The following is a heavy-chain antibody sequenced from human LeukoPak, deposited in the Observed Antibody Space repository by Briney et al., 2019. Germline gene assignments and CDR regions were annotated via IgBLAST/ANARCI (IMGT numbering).Heavy chain of an antibody. CDR1: GGTFSSYA. Sequence: SVKVSCKASGGTFSSYAISWVRQAPGQGLEWMGGIIPIFGTANYAQKFQGRVTITADESTSTAYMELSSLRSEDTAVYYCARGSQYSSGWSYYYYGVDVWGQGTTVTVSS. J-gene: IGHJ6*02. CDR3: ARGSQYSSGWSYYYYGVDV. D-gene: IGHD6-19*01. CDR2: IIPIFGTA. V-gene: IGHV1-69*13.